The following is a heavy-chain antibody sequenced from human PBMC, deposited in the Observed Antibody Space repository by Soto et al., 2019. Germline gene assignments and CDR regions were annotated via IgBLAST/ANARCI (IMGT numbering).Heavy chain of an antibody. J-gene: IGHJ4*02. D-gene: IGHD3-22*01. Sequence: SETLSLTCAVYGGSFSGYYWSWIRQPPGKGLEWIGEINHSGSTNYNPSLKSRVTISVDTSKNQFSLKLSSVTAADTAVYYCARGRGKYYYDSSGYHGKLYYFDYWGQGTLVTVSS. CDR2: INHSGST. V-gene: IGHV4-34*01. CDR1: GGSFSGYY. CDR3: ARGRGKYYYDSSGYHGKLYYFDY.